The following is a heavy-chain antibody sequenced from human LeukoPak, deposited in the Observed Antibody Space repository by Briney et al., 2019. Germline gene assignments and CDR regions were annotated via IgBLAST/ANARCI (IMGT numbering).Heavy chain of an antibody. CDR2: FDPEDGET. J-gene: IGHJ4*02. CDR3: ATDRAVTRYYFDY. D-gene: IGHD4-17*01. Sequence: ASAKVSCKVSGYTLTELSMHWVRQTPGKGLEWMGGFDPEDGETIYAQKFQGRVTMTEDTSTDTAYMELSSLRSEDTAVYYCATDRAVTRYYFDYWGQGTLVTVSS. V-gene: IGHV1-24*01. CDR1: GYTLTELS.